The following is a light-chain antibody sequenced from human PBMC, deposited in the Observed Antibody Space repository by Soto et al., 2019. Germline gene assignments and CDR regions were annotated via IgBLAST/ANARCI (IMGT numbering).Light chain of an antibody. V-gene: IGKV1-5*03. CDR2: RAS. Sequence: DIQMTQSPSTLSASVADRVTITCRASQSIDTALAWYQQKPGKAPNLLIYRASNLESGVPSRFSGSGSGTEFTLAISSLQPDDFATYYCQQYGRFLTFGQGTKLELK. J-gene: IGKJ2*01. CDR1: QSIDTA. CDR3: QQYGRFLT.